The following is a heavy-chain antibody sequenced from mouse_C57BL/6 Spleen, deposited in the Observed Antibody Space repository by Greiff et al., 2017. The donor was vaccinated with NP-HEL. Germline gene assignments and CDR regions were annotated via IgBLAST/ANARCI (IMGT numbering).Heavy chain of an antibody. V-gene: IGHV1-81*01. D-gene: IGHD2-4*01. Sequence: QVQLKQSGAELARPGASVKLSCKASGYTFTSYGISWVKQRTGQGLEWIGEIYPRSGNTYYNEKFKGKATLTADKSSSTAYMELRSLTSEDSAVYFCARGVYDYAWFAYWGQGTLVTVSA. CDR3: ARGVYDYAWFAY. CDR2: IYPRSGNT. J-gene: IGHJ3*01. CDR1: GYTFTSYG.